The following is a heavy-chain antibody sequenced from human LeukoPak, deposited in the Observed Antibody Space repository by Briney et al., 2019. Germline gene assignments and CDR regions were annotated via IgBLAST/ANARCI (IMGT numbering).Heavy chain of an antibody. D-gene: IGHD5-18*01. V-gene: IGHV4-59*01. CDR2: IYYSGST. J-gene: IGHJ4*02. Sequence: SETLSLTRTVSGGSISSYYWSWIRQPPGKGLEWIGYIYYSGSTNYNPSLKSRVTISVDTSKNQFSLKLSSVTAADTAVYYCARDSGPRLWSNIDYWGQGTLVTVSS. CDR3: ARDSGPRLWSNIDY. CDR1: GGSISSYY.